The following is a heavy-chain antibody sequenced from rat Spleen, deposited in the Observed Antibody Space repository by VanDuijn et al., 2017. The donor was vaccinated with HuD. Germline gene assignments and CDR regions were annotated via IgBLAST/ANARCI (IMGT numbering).Heavy chain of an antibody. D-gene: IGHD1-2*01. Sequence: EVQLVESGGGLVQPGRSLKLSCVASGFTFSSYWMYWIRQAPKKGLEWLSSISPDGGSTYYPDSMKGRFTISRDNAENTVYLQMNSLRSEDTATYFCGKDMNYFSTYPFYLMGAWGQGTSVTVSS. CDR1: GFTFSSYW. J-gene: IGHJ4*01. V-gene: IGHV5-58*01. CDR2: ISPDGGST. CDR3: GKDMNYFSTYPFYLMGA.